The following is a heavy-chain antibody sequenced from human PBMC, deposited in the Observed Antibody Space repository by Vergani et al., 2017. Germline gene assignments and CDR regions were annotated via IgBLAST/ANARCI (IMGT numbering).Heavy chain of an antibody. D-gene: IGHD3-10*01. V-gene: IGHV3-9*01. Sequence: EVQLVESGGGLVQPGRSLRLSCAASGFTFDDCAMHWVRQAPGKGLEWVSGISWNSGSIGYADSVKGRFTISRDNAKNSLYLQMNSLRAEDTALYYCASSYGSGSPWVDYWGQGTLVTVSS. CDR1: GFTFDDCA. CDR3: ASSYGSGSPWVDY. CDR2: ISWNSGSI. J-gene: IGHJ4*02.